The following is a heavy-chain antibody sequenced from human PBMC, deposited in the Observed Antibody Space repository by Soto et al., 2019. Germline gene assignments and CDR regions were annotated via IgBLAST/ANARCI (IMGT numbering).Heavy chain of an antibody. Sequence: QVQLVQSGAEVKKPGSSVKVSCKASRGTFSSYTISWVRQAPGQGLEWMGRIIPILGIANYAQKFQGRVTITADKSTSTAYMELSSLRSEDTAVYYCARRSGSLRYFDWLSQYWYCDLWGRGTLVTVSS. CDR2: IIPILGIA. D-gene: IGHD3-9*01. J-gene: IGHJ2*01. CDR3: ARRSGSLRYFDWLSQYWYCDL. V-gene: IGHV1-69*02. CDR1: RGTFSSYT.